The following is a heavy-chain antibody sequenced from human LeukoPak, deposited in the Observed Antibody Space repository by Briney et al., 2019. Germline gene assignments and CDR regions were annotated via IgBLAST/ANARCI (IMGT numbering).Heavy chain of an antibody. CDR3: ARSGDCSSSKCYTGHWFDS. V-gene: IGHV4-59*11. CDR2: IFYSGST. CDR1: GGSISSHY. Sequence: SETLSLTCTVSGGSISSHYWSWIRQPPGKGLEWIGHIFYSGSTSYNPSLKSRVTISVDTSKNQFSLKLSSVTAADTGVYFCARSGDCSSSKCYTGHWFDSWGRGTLVTVSS. D-gene: IGHD2-2*02. J-gene: IGHJ5*01.